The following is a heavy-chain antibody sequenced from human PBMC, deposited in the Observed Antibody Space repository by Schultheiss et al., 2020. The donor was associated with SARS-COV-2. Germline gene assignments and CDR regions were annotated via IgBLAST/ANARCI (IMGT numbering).Heavy chain of an antibody. D-gene: IGHD3-22*01. Sequence: GGSLRLSCAASGFTFSNAWMSWVRQAPGKGLEWVAVIWYHGSIKYYADSVKGRFTISRDNSKNTLYLQMNSLRAEDTAVYYCARDPWSDSSGYYYYYYGMDVWGQGTTVTVSS. CDR1: GFTFSNAW. CDR3: ARDPWSDSSGYYYYYYGMDV. V-gene: IGHV3-33*08. CDR2: IWYHGSIK. J-gene: IGHJ6*02.